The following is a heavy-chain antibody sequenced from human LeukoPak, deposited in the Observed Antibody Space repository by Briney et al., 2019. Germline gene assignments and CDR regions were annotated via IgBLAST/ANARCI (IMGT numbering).Heavy chain of an antibody. J-gene: IGHJ5*02. V-gene: IGHV4-59*01. CDR3: ASATMVRGVDWFDP. D-gene: IGHD3-10*01. Sequence: SETLSLTCTVSGGSISSYYWSWIRQPPGKGLEWIGYIYYSGSTNYNPSLKSRVTISVDTSKNQFSLKLSSVTAADTAVYYCASATMVRGVDWFDPWGQGTLVTVSS. CDR1: GGSISSYY. CDR2: IYYSGST.